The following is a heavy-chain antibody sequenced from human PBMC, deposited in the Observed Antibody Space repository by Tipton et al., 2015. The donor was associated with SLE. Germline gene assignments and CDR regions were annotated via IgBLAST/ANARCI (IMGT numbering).Heavy chain of an antibody. D-gene: IGHD6-13*01. CDR2: IYYSGST. CDR1: GGSFSSHY. CDR3: ASFSSWYGGDYFDS. J-gene: IGHJ4*02. V-gene: IGHV4-59*11. Sequence: TLSLTCTVSGGSFSSHYWSWLRQPPGKGLEWIGQIYYSGSTYYNPSLKSPVTISLDRSKNQFSLKMSSVTPADTAIYYCASFSSWYGGDYFDSWGQGILVTV.